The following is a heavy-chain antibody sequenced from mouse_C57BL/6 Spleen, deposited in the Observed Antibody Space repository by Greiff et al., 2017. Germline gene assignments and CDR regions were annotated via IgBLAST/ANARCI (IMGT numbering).Heavy chain of an antibody. D-gene: IGHD2-1*01. CDR1: GYAFTNYL. CDR3: ARNRDGNYFAY. J-gene: IGHJ3*01. V-gene: IGHV1-54*01. Sequence: QVQLKESGAELVRPGTSVKVSCKASGYAFTNYLIEWVKQRPGQGLEWIGVINPGSGGTNYNEKFKGKATLTADKSSSTAYMQLSSLTSEDSAVYFCARNRDGNYFAYWGQGTLVTVSA. CDR2: INPGSGGT.